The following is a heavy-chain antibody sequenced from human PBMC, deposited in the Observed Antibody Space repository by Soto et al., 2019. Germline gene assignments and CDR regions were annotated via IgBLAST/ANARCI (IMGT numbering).Heavy chain of an antibody. CDR3: ARHRFNYYDDTVYYYLDY. CDR2: ISGHNGNT. D-gene: IGHD3-22*01. Sequence: ASVKVSCKASGYSFTSYGISWVRQAPGQGPEWMGWISGHNGNTNHPQSLQGRVTMTTDTSRNTAYMELRSLRSDDTAVYYCARHRFNYYDDTVYYYLDYWGQETLVTSPQ. CDR1: GYSFTSYG. J-gene: IGHJ4*02. V-gene: IGHV1-18*04.